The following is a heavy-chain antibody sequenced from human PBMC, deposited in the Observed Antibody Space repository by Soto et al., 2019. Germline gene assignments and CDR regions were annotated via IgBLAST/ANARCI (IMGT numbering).Heavy chain of an antibody. V-gene: IGHV2-70*04. CDR3: ARILPYSSGWSFDD. CDR2: IDWDDDK. J-gene: IGHJ4*02. CDR1: GFSLSTSGMR. Sequence: SGPTLVNPTQTLTLTCTFSGFSLSTSGMRVSWIRQPPGKALEWLARIDWDDDKFYSTSLKTRLTISKDTSKNQVVLTMTNMDPVDTATYYCARILPYSSGWSFDDWGQGTLVTVSS. D-gene: IGHD6-19*01.